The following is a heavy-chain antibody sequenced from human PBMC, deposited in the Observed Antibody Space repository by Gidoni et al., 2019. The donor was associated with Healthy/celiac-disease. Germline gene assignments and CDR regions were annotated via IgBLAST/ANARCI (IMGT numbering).Heavy chain of an antibody. CDR2: IDWDDDK. CDR1: STSGMR. Sequence: STSGMRVSWIRQPPGKALEWLARIDWDDDKFYITSLKTRLTISKDTAKNQVVLTLTNMDPVDTATYYGARISTGITNDAFDIWGQGTMVTVS. V-gene: IGHV2-70*04. J-gene: IGHJ3*02. CDR3: ARISTGITNDAFDI. D-gene: IGHD3-3*01.